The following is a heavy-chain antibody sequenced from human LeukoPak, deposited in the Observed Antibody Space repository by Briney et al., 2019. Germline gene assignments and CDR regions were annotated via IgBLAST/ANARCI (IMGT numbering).Heavy chain of an antibody. J-gene: IGHJ6*02. CDR2: ISRSGDTL. Sequence: GGSLRLSCAASGFPFRDYYMTWIRQAPGKGLEWISYISRSGDTLYYADSVEGRFTISRDNAKNSLFLQMNSLGADDTAVYYCAREVVIFPDYYYYGMDVWGQGTTVTVS. CDR1: GFPFRDYY. V-gene: IGHV3-11*01. D-gene: IGHD3-9*01. CDR3: AREVVIFPDYYYYGMDV.